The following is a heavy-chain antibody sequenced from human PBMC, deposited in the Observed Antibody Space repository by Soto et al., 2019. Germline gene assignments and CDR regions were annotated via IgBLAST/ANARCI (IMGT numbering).Heavy chain of an antibody. CDR3: ARDDVLCDGGRCYGVPLDV. D-gene: IGHD2-15*01. Sequence: EVQLVESGGGLVQPGGSLRLSCAASGFTVSSKYMSWVRQAPGKGLEWVSLIQSGGPTYYADSVKGRFTISRDTSENTVHLQMDSLRAEETAVYYCARDDVLCDGGRCYGVPLDVWCKVTTVAVSS. CDR1: GFTVSSKY. CDR2: IQSGGPT. J-gene: IGHJ6*04. V-gene: IGHV3-66*01.